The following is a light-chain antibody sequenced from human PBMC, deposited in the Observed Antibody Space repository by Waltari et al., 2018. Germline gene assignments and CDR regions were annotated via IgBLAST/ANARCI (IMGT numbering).Light chain of an antibody. CDR1: QTVTSNF. Sequence: EIVLTQSPVTLSLSPGERATLSCRASQTVTSNFLAWYQQKPGQAPRLLIYDASNRVTGIPDRFSGGGSGTDFTLTITRLEPEDVAVYFCQQHGSSPRTFGQGTKVEIK. V-gene: IGKV3-20*01. J-gene: IGKJ1*01. CDR2: DAS. CDR3: QQHGSSPRT.